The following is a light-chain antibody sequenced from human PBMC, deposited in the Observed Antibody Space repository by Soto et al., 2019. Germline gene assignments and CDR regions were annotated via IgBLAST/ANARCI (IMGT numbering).Light chain of an antibody. CDR3: QQAYSIPRS. J-gene: IGKJ1*01. CDR2: AAS. CDR1: QSINNF. V-gene: IGKV1-39*01. Sequence: IQMTQSPPSLSASQGDRITINCRASQSINNFLHWYQKKPGKAPELLIFAASILQTGVPSRFRGSGSGTDFTLTISRLQPEDFATYYCQQAYSIPRSVGQGTKV.